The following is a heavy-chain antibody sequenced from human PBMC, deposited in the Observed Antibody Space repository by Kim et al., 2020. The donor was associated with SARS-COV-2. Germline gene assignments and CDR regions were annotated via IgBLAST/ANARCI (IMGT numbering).Heavy chain of an antibody. CDR3: ARAARVSYQKVITSKFDC. V-gene: IGHV4-31*03. CDR1: GDSISSGAYY. CDR2: IYYSGST. D-gene: IGHD1-26*01. Sequence: SETLSLTCTVSGDSISSGAYYWSWIRQHPGKDQEWIGYIYYSGSTHYNPSLKSRVTIAIDTSKNQFSLNLNSVTAADTAVDYCARAARVSYQKVITSKFDCLGQGTLVTVSS. J-gene: IGHJ4*02.